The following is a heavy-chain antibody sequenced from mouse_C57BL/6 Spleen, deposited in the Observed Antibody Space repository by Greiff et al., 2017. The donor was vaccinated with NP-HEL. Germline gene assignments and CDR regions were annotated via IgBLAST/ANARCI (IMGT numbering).Heavy chain of an antibody. CDR3: AREEGYGPGFDY. D-gene: IGHD1-2*01. J-gene: IGHJ2*01. CDR2: ISDGGSYT. CDR1: GFTFSSYA. V-gene: IGHV5-4*01. Sequence: EVKLVESGGGLVKPGGSLKLSCAASGFTFSSYAMSWVRQTPEKRLEWVATISDGGSYTYYPDNVKGRFTISRDNAKNNLYLQMSHLKSEDTAMYYCAREEGYGPGFDYWGQGTTLTVSS.